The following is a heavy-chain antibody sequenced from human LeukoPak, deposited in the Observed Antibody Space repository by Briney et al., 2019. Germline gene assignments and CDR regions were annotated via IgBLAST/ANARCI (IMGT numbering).Heavy chain of an antibody. CDR1: GGSFSGYY. CDR3: ARAGYCYGATCFSLGFDI. Sequence: PSETLSLTCAVYGGSFSGYYWNWIRQPPGKGLEWIGEINHSGSTNYNPSLKSRVTISVDTSKNQFSLKLTPVTAADTAVYFCARAGYCYGATCFSLGFDIWGQGTMVTVSS. D-gene: IGHD2-15*01. V-gene: IGHV4-34*01. J-gene: IGHJ3*02. CDR2: INHSGST.